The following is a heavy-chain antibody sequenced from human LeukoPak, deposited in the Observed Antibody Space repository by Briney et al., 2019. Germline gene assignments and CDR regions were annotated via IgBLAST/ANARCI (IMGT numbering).Heavy chain of an antibody. CDR1: GFTFSSYA. CDR3: AKDAPPLGLYYYVGGATVFVI. CDR2: ISGSGGST. D-gene: IGHD3-10*02. Sequence: GGSLRLSCAASGFTFSSYAMSWVRQAPGKGLEWVSAISGSGGSTYYADSVKGRFTISRHNSKNTLYLQMNSLRAEDTAVYYCAKDAPPLGLYYYVGGATVFVIWAKGQWSPSLQ. J-gene: IGHJ3*02. V-gene: IGHV3-23*01.